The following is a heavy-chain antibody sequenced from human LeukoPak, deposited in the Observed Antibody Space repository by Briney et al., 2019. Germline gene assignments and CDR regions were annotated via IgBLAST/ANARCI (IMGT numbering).Heavy chain of an antibody. CDR1: GGSISSYY. Sequence: SEALSLPCTVSGGSISSYYWTWMRQPAGKGLEGFGRVYTNASSNYNSSLNSRVTMSVATSKTQFPLKLSSVTAADTAVYYYARGNPAMVRGVDFDYWGQGTLVTVSS. CDR3: ARGNPAMVRGVDFDY. CDR2: VYTNASS. V-gene: IGHV4-4*07. D-gene: IGHD3-10*01. J-gene: IGHJ4*02.